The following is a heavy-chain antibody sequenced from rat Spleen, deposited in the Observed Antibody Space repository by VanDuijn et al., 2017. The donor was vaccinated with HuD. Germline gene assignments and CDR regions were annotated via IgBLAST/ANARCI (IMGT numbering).Heavy chain of an antibody. Sequence: EVQLVESDGGLVQPGRSLKLSCAASGFTFSDFYMAWVRQAPTKGLEWVATISDDGSTTYYRDSVKGRFTISRDNAKRTLYLQMDSRRSEDTATYYCASRDYWGQGVMVTVSS. J-gene: IGHJ2*01. CDR2: ISDDGSTT. CDR3: ASRDY. CDR1: GFTFSDFY. V-gene: IGHV5-29*01.